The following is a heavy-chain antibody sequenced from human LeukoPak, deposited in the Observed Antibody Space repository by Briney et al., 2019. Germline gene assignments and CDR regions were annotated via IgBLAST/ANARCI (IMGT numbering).Heavy chain of an antibody. D-gene: IGHD5-24*01. Sequence: LQTLSLTCTVSGGSISSGGYYWSWIRQHPGKGLEWIGYIYYSGSTYYNPSLKSRVTISVDTSKNQFSLKLSSVTAADTAVYYCAREPRDGYNYHPHFGYWGQGTLVTVSS. V-gene: IGHV4-31*03. CDR2: IYYSGST. J-gene: IGHJ4*02. CDR3: AREPRDGYNYHPHFGY. CDR1: GGSISSGGYY.